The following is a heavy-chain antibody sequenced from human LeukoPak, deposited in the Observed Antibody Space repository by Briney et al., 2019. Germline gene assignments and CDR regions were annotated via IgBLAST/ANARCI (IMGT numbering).Heavy chain of an antibody. CDR1: GGSFSGYY. D-gene: IGHD3-10*01. J-gene: IGHJ5*02. Sequence: PSETLSLTCAVYGGSFSGYYWSWIRQPPGKGLEWIGEINHSGSTNNNPSLKSRVTISVDTSKNQFSLKLSSVTAADTAVYYCARGFGYGSGSHYNVEIWFDPWGQGTQVTVSS. CDR2: INHSGST. CDR3: ARGFGYGSGSHYNVEIWFDP. V-gene: IGHV4-34*01.